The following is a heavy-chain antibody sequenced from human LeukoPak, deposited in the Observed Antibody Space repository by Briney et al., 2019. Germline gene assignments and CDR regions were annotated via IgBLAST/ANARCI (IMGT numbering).Heavy chain of an antibody. CDR3: ARPARGAAADYFDY. J-gene: IGHJ4*02. CDR1: GYGFTSSW. Sequence: GESLKISCKGSGYGFTSSWIAWVRQLPGKGLEWMGIIYPGDSDTRYSPSFQGQVTISADKSISTAYLQWSSLQASGTAMYYCARPARGAAADYFDYWGQGTLVTVSS. CDR2: IYPGDSDT. V-gene: IGHV5-51*01. D-gene: IGHD6-13*01.